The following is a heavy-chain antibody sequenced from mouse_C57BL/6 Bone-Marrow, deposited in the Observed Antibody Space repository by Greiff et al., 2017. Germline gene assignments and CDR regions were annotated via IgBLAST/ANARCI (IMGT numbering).Heavy chain of an antibody. Sequence: VQLKQSGAELVRPGASVKLSCTASGFTIKDDYMHWVKQRPEHGLEWIGWIDPENGDTEYASKFQGKATITADTSSNTAYLQLSSLTSEDTAVYYCTTVVHYGGQGTTLTVSS. CDR1: GFTIKDDY. CDR3: TTVVHY. D-gene: IGHD1-1*01. V-gene: IGHV14-4*01. CDR2: IDPENGDT. J-gene: IGHJ2*01.